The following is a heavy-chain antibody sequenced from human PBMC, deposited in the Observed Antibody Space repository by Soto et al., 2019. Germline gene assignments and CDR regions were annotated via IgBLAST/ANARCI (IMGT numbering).Heavy chain of an antibody. CDR1: GYTFTSYG. D-gene: IGHD3-10*01. J-gene: IGHJ4*02. Sequence: ASVKVSCKASGYTFTSYGISWVRQAPGQGLEWMGWISAYNGNTNYAQKLQGRVTMTTDTSTSTAYMELRSLTAEDTAVYYCANGRATYGLLTHDYWGQGTLVTVSS. CDR3: ANGRATYGLLTHDY. CDR2: ISAYNGNT. V-gene: IGHV1-18*01.